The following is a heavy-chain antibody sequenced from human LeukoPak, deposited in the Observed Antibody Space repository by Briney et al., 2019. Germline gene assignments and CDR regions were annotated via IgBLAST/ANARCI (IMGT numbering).Heavy chain of an antibody. CDR3: ASSVLYYYDSSDQAFDI. D-gene: IGHD3-22*01. V-gene: IGHV3-11*01. CDR2: ISSSGSTI. J-gene: IGHJ3*02. Sequence: GGSLRLSCTASGFTFSDYYMSWIRQAPGKGLEWVSYISSSGSTIYYADSVKGRFTISRDNAKNSLYLQMNSLRAEDTAVYYCASSVLYYYDSSDQAFDIWGQGTMVTVSS. CDR1: GFTFSDYY.